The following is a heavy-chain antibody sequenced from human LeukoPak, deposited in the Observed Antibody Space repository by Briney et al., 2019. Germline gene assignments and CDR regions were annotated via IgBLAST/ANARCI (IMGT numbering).Heavy chain of an antibody. J-gene: IGHJ4*02. V-gene: IGHV1-2*02. D-gene: IGHD1-1*01. CDR2: SNPNSGDT. CDR3: ARPRRDSFNCFAY. CDR1: GYTFTCYY. Sequence: EASVKVSCKASGYTFTCYYIHYVRQAPGQGLEYMGWSNPNSGDTIYAQKFQGRVTMTRDTSISTAYMELSRLRSDDTAVYYCARPRRDSFNCFAYWGQGTLVTVSS.